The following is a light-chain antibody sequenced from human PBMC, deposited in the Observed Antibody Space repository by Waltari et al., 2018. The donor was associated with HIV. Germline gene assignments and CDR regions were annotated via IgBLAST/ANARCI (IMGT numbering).Light chain of an antibody. CDR2: EDY. CDR3: QSFDTNNHWV. J-gene: IGLJ3*02. Sequence: NFMLTQPHSVSESPEKTVTISCTRTSGSIASNYVQWLQQRPGQAPTTILYEDYQRPPGVPDRFSGTLDESSNSASLTISGVKTEDEADYYCQSFDTNNHWVFGGGTRLTVL. CDR1: SGSIASNY. V-gene: IGLV6-57*03.